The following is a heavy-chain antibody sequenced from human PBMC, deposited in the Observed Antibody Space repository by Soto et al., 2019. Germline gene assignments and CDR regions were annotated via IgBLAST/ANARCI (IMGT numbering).Heavy chain of an antibody. D-gene: IGHD6-13*01. CDR3: AKEPYSSNWSFYYGMDV. J-gene: IGHJ6*02. CDR2: ISYDGSNK. CDR1: GFAFSSYG. Sequence: QVQLVESGGGVVQPGRSLRLSCAASGFAFSSYGMYWVRQAPCKGLKWVAVISYDGSNKYYADSVKGRFTISRDNSKNTLYLQMNSLRAEDTAVYYCAKEPYSSNWSFYYGMDVWGQGTTVTVSS. V-gene: IGHV3-30*18.